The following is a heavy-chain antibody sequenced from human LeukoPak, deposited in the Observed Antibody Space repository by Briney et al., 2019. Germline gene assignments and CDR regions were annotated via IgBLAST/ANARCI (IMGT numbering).Heavy chain of an antibody. CDR1: GFTFSSYE. Sequence: GGSLRLSCAASGFTFSSYEMTWVRQAPGKGLEWVSYISSSGSTTHYADSVKGRFTFSRDNAKNSLYLQMNSLRAEDTALYYCARRRVTLVRGVDITSYYFDYWGQGTLVIVSS. J-gene: IGHJ4*02. V-gene: IGHV3-48*03. CDR3: ARRRVTLVRGVDITSYYFDY. D-gene: IGHD3-10*01. CDR2: ISSSGSTT.